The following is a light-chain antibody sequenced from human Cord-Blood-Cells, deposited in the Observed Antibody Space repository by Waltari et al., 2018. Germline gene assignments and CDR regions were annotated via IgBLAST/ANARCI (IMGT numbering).Light chain of an antibody. CDR2: AAS. CDR1: QSISNY. CDR3: QQSYNTPLT. J-gene: IGKJ4*01. Sequence: DIQMTQSLSSLSASVGDRVSITCRASQSISNYLNWYQQKPGKAPKLLIYAASSLQSGVPSRFSGSGSGTDFTLTISSLQPEDFATYYCQQSYNTPLTFGGGTKVEIK. V-gene: IGKV1-39*01.